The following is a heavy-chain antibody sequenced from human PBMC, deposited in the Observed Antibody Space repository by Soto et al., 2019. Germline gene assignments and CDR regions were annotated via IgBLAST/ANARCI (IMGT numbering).Heavy chain of an antibody. CDR2: INPSGGST. CDR3: ARDEDTAMAPGDY. J-gene: IGHJ4*02. D-gene: IGHD5-18*01. CDR1: GYTLTSYY. V-gene: IGHV1-46*01. Sequence: GTSVKVSCKASGYTLTSYYMRWVRQAPGQGLEWMGIINPSGGSTSYAQKFQGRVTMTRDTSTSTVYMELSSLRSEDTAVYYCARDEDTAMAPGDYWGQGTLVTVSS.